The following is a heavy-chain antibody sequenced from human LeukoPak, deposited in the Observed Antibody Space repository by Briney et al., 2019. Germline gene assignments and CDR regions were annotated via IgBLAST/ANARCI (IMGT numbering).Heavy chain of an antibody. Sequence: PSQTLSLTCTVSGGSISSGRYYWSWIRQPAGKGLEWIGRIYTSGSIHYNPSLKSRVTISVDTSKNQFSLRLSSVTAADTAVYYCARWGTYASTSNWFDPWGQGTLVTVSS. J-gene: IGHJ5*02. CDR2: IYTSGSI. D-gene: IGHD2-2*01. CDR3: ARWGTYASTSNWFDP. CDR1: GGSISSGRYY. V-gene: IGHV4-61*02.